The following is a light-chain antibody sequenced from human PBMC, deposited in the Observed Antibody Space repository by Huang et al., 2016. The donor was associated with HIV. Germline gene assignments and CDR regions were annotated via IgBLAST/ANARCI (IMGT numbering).Light chain of an antibody. Sequence: EIVLTQSPATLSLSPGARATLSCRASQSVGGYLAWYQQKPGQAPRLLIYDASNRATCIPARFSGSGSGADFTLTISSLEPEDFAVYYCQQRTNWPPGFTFGPGTKVDIK. CDR1: QSVGGY. J-gene: IGKJ3*01. CDR3: QQRTNWPPGFT. CDR2: DAS. V-gene: IGKV3-11*01.